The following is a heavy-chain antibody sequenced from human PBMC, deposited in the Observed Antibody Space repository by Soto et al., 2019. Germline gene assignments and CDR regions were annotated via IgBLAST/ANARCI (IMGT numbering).Heavy chain of an antibody. CDR3: ARWRVVAATGNWFDP. Sequence: SETLSLTCTVSGGSISSGGYYWSWIRQHPGKGLEWIGYIYYSGSTYYNPSLKSRVTISVDTSKNQFSLKLSSVTAADTAVYYCARWRVVAATGNWFDPWGQGTLVTRLL. V-gene: IGHV4-31*03. CDR1: GGSISSGGYY. D-gene: IGHD2-15*01. J-gene: IGHJ5*02. CDR2: IYYSGST.